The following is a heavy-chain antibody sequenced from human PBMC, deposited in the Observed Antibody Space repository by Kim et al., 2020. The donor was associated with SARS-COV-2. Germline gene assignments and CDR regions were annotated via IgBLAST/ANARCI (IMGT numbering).Heavy chain of an antibody. D-gene: IGHD4-17*01. CDR2: T. V-gene: IGHV4-59*08. CDR3: ARRYGDSDFDY. J-gene: IGHJ4*02. Sequence: TNDYPPHKSRVTISVDTSKNQYSLKLSSVTAADTAVYYCARRYGDSDFDYWGQGTLVTVSS.